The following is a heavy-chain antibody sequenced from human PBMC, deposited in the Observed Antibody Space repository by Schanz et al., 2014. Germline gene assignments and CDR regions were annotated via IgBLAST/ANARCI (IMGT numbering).Heavy chain of an antibody. CDR2: INPSSGTT. Sequence: QVQLVQSGGEVKKPGASATVSCKASGYTFNNHGISWVRQAPGQGLEWMGKINPSSGTTRIAQNFQGRLTVTRDTSTSTVNMELSSLRSEDTAVYYCARDGEAAAGCDSWGQGTLVNVSS. CDR1: GYTFNNHG. V-gene: IGHV1-46*02. J-gene: IGHJ4*02. D-gene: IGHD6-13*01. CDR3: ARDGEAAAGCDS.